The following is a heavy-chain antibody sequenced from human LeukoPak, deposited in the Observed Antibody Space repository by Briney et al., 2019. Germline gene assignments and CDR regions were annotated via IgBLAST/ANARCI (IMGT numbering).Heavy chain of an antibody. V-gene: IGHV3-23*01. Sequence: GGSLRLSCAASGFTFSGYAISWVRQAPGKGLEWVSAISGSGGSTYYADSVKGRFTISRDNSKNTLYLQMNSLRAKDTAVYYCAKLGGYYDSSGYYKRVSFDYLRQGTLVTVSS. D-gene: IGHD3-22*01. CDR2: ISGSGGST. CDR1: GFTFSGYA. CDR3: AKLGGYYDSSGYYKRVSFDY. J-gene: IGHJ4*02.